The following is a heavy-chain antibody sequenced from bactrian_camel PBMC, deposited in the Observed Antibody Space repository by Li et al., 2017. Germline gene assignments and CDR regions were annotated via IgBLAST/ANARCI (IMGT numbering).Heavy chain of an antibody. CDR1: GYSVSTGY. CDR3: AAGPTRNGYCSSIYRPPY. D-gene: IGHD2*01. V-gene: IGHV3S42*01. Sequence: VQLVESGGGSVQAGGSLRLSCAASGYSVSTGYMAWFRQAPGKEREGVAAIDTAGAPTYTYAVAGRFTISKDNVKNTLYLQMNNLKPEDTAMYYCAAGPTRNGYCSSIYRPPYWGQGTQVTVS. CDR2: IDTAGAP. J-gene: IGHJ4*01.